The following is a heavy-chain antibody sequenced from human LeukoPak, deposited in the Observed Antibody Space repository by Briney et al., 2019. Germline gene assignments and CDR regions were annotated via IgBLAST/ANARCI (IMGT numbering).Heavy chain of an antibody. D-gene: IGHD1-1*01. CDR2: IVVGSGNT. J-gene: IGHJ3*02. CDR1: GFTFTSSA. V-gene: IGHV1-58*02. Sequence: VASVKVSCKASGFTFTSSAMQWVRQARGQRLEWIGWIVVGSGNTNYAQKFQERVTITRDMSTSTAYMELSSLRSEDTAVYYCAAAYLQLERPDAFDIWGQGTMVTVSS. CDR3: AAAYLQLERPDAFDI.